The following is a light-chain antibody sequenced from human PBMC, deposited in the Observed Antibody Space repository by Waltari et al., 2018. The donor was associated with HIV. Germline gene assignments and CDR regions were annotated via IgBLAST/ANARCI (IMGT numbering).Light chain of an antibody. CDR2: EVN. Sequence: QSALTQPASVSGSPGQSITISCTGTSSDAGSYNLVSWYQQRPGRAPKLIIYEVNQRPSGVSHRFSGSRSGNTASLTISGLQAEDEGDYYCCSHAGSRTFVVFGGGTKLTVL. CDR3: CSHAGSRTFVV. J-gene: IGLJ2*01. CDR1: SSDAGSYNL. V-gene: IGLV2-23*02.